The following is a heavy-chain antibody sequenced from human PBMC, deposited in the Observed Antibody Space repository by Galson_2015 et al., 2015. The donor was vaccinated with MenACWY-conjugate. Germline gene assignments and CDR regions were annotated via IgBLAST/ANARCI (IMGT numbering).Heavy chain of an antibody. CDR3: AKNDIVVAGAATGFRAFDI. Sequence: SLRLSCAVSGFTFSTYAMSWVRQAPGKGLEWVSSISDRVGTTYYADSVKGRFTISRDNSKNTLYLQMNSLRAEDTAVYYCAKNDIVVAGAATGFRAFDIWGQGTMVTVSS. V-gene: IGHV3-23*01. CDR2: ISDRVGTT. J-gene: IGHJ3*02. D-gene: IGHD2-15*01. CDR1: GFTFSTYA.